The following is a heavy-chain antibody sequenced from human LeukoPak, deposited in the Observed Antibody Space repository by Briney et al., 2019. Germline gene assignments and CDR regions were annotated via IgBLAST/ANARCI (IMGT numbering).Heavy chain of an antibody. V-gene: IGHV3-74*01. CDR1: GFTFSSYW. CDR2: INGDGRNI. CDR3: TRDLMDYDVSTGLHHYYMDV. D-gene: IGHD3-9*01. Sequence: GESLRLSCVASGFTFSSYWMHWVRQDPRKGLVWVSRINGDGRNINYADSVRGRFTISRDNAKSTLYLQMNTLRVEDTAVYYCTRDLMDYDVSTGLHHYYMDVWGQGTTVTVSS. J-gene: IGHJ6*02.